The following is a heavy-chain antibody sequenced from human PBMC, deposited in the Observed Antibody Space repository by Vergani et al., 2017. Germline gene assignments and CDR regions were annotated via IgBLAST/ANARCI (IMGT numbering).Heavy chain of an antibody. CDR1: GYAFTSYY. CDR3: AKYPQTYYYGSGSYYTTPTYYFDS. Sequence: QVQLVQSGAEVKKPGASVKVSCKASGYAFTSYYMHWVRQAPGQGLEWMGIINPSGGSTSYAQKFQGRVTMTRDTSTSTVYMELSSLRSEDTAVYYCAKYPQTYYYGSGSYYTTPTYYFDSWGQGTLVTVSS. V-gene: IGHV1-46*01. D-gene: IGHD3-10*01. CDR2: INPSGGST. J-gene: IGHJ4*02.